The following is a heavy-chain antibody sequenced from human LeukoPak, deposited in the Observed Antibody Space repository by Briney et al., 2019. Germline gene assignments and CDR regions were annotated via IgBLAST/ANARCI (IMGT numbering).Heavy chain of an antibody. J-gene: IGHJ5*02. CDR3: ARRYFDWLRGNWFDP. CDR1: GFTVSSNH. D-gene: IGHD3-9*01. V-gene: IGHV3-53*01. Sequence: PGGSLRLSCAASGFTVSSNHMSWVRQAPGKGLEWVSVIYSGGSTYYADSVKGRFTISRDNSKNTLYLQMNSLRAGDTAVYYCARRYFDWLRGNWFDPWGQGTLVTVSS. CDR2: IYSGGST.